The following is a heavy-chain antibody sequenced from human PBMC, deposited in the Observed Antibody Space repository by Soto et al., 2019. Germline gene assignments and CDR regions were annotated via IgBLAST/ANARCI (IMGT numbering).Heavy chain of an antibody. CDR3: AHILSNPGIAAAPVGYFDY. Sequence: GSGPTLVNPTQTLTLTCTLSGFSLSTSGVGVGWIRQPPGKALEWLALIYWDDDKRYSPPLKSRLTITKDTSKNQVVLTMTNMDPVDPATYYCAHILSNPGIAAAPVGYFDYWGQGTLVTVSS. CDR2: IYWDDDK. CDR1: GFSLSTSGVG. J-gene: IGHJ4*02. V-gene: IGHV2-5*02. D-gene: IGHD6-13*01.